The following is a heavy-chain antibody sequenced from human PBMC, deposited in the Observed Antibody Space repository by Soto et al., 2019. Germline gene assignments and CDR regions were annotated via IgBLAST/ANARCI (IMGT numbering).Heavy chain of an antibody. V-gene: IGHV3-21*06. CDR2: ISSTTNYI. CDR1: GFTFTRYI. J-gene: IGHJ4*02. Sequence: LSCAASGFTFTRYIMNWVRQAPGKGLEWVSSISSTTNYIYYGDSMKGRFTISRDNAKNSLYLEMNSLRAEDTAVYYCARESEDLTSNFDYWGQGTLVSVSS. CDR3: ARESEDLTSNFDY.